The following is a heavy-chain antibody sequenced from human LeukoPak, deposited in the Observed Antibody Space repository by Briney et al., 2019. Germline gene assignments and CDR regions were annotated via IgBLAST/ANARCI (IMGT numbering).Heavy chain of an antibody. J-gene: IGHJ3*02. V-gene: IGHV3-13*01. D-gene: IGHD1-1*01. Sequence: GGSLRLSCAASGFTLSSYDMHWVRHATGNGLEWVSAIGTDGDTYYPGSVKGRFTISRENAKNSLYLQMNSLRAGDTAVYYCARLTGDAFDIWGQGTMVTVSS. CDR1: GFTLSSYD. CDR3: ARLTGDAFDI. CDR2: IGTDGDT.